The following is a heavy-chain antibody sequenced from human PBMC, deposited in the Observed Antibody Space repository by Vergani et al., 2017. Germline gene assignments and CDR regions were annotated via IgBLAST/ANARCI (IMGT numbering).Heavy chain of an antibody. Sequence: EVQLVESGGGLVQPGGSLRLSCAASGFTFSSYWMSWVRQAPGKGLEWVANIKQDGSEKYYVDSVKGRFTISRDNAKNSLYLQMNSLRAEDTAVYYCARDSXYYDSSGYPRNFGYWGQGTLVTVSS. J-gene: IGHJ4*02. D-gene: IGHD3-22*01. CDR2: IKQDGSEK. CDR1: GFTFSSYW. CDR3: ARDSXYYDSSGYPRNFGY. V-gene: IGHV3-7*01.